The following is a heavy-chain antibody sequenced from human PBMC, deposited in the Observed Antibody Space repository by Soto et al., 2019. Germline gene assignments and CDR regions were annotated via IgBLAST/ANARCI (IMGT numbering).Heavy chain of an antibody. CDR3: AKDGGLRHYDFWSGLTYYYYMDV. CDR2: FSGSGGST. CDR1: GFTFSSYA. J-gene: IGHJ6*03. Sequence: PGGSLRLSCAASGFTFSSYAMSWVRQAPGKGLEWVSAFSGSGGSTYYADSVKGRFTISRDNSKNTLYLQMNSLRAEDTAVYYCAKDGGLRHYDFWSGLTYYYYMDVWGKGTTVTVSS. D-gene: IGHD3-3*01. V-gene: IGHV3-23*01.